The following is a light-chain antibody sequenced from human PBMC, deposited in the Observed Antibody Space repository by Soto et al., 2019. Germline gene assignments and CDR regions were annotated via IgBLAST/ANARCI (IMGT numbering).Light chain of an antibody. V-gene: IGKV3-20*01. J-gene: IGKJ4*01. Sequence: IVLTQSPGTLSLSPGERATLSCRASQTVSNNFLAWYQEKPGRGPRLLIYGASTRATGVPDRFSGSGSGTDFTLTISRLDPEDFAVYYCRQYGRSLESAVGGGTKVEIK. CDR2: GAS. CDR3: RQYGRSLESA. CDR1: QTVSNNF.